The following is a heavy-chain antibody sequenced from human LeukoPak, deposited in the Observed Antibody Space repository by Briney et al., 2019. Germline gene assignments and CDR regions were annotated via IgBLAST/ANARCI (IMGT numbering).Heavy chain of an antibody. CDR1: GYTFSNFG. J-gene: IGHJ4*02. CDR3: ARDGTSTDDY. Sequence: ASVKVSCKTSGYTFSNFGINWVRQAPGQGLEWMGWISGNDDNPNYGQKFQGRFTVTTDSSTSTAYMELRNLTFDDTAVYYCARDGTSTDDYWGQGTLVTVSS. D-gene: IGHD2-2*01. V-gene: IGHV1-18*01. CDR2: ISGNDDNP.